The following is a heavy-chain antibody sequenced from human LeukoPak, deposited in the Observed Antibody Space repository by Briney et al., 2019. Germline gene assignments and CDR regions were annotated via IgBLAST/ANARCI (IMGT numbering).Heavy chain of an antibody. J-gene: IGHJ6*02. V-gene: IGHV4-59*01. Sequence: SETLSPTCTVSGGSISSYYWSWIRQPPGKGLEWIGYIYYSGSTNYNPSLKSRVTISVDTSKNQFSLKLSSVTAADTAVYYCARSWRSHGMDVWGQGTTVTVSS. CDR3: ARSWRSHGMDV. D-gene: IGHD1-1*01. CDR1: GGSISSYY. CDR2: IYYSGST.